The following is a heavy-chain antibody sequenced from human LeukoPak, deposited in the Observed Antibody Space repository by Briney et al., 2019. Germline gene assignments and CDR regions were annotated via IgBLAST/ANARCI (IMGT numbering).Heavy chain of an antibody. Sequence: GGSLRLSCAASGFTFSSYGMHWVRQAPGKGLEWVAVISYDGSNKYYADSVKGRFTISRDNSKNTLYLQMNSLRAEDTAVYYCAKEGAGPYAFYYYYYYMDVWGKGTTVTVSS. CDR2: ISYDGSNK. CDR3: AKEGAGPYAFYYYYYYMDV. CDR1: GFTFSSYG. V-gene: IGHV3-30*18. J-gene: IGHJ6*03. D-gene: IGHD3-10*01.